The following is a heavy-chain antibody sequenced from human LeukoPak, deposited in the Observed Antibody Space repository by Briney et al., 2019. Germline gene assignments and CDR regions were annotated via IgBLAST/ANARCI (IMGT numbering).Heavy chain of an antibody. D-gene: IGHD1-26*01. CDR2: ISSSSSAI. V-gene: IGHV3-48*01. J-gene: IGHJ2*01. CDR3: AKGRGIYYWYFDL. CDR1: GFTFSSNG. Sequence: GGSLRLSCAASGFTFSSNGMNWVRQAPGKGLEWVSYISSSSSAIYYADSVKGRFTISRDNAKNSLYLQMNSLRAEDTALYYCAKGRGIYYWYFDLWGRGTPVTVSS.